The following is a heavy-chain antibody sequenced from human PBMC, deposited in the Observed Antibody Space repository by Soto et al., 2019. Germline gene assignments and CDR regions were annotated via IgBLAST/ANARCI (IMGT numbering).Heavy chain of an antibody. CDR1: GRSISSVNYY. D-gene: IGHD2-15*01. J-gene: IGHJ4*02. V-gene: IGHV4-30-4*01. CDR3: ARYGSGECNSGSCYSPFDY. Sequence: QVQLQESGPGLVKPSQTLSLTCTVSGRSISSVNYYWSWIRQPPGKGLEWIGYIYYSGSTYYNPSLRGRVTISVDTSKNQFSLKLSSVTAADTAVYYCARYGSGECNSGSCYSPFDYWGQGTLVTVSS. CDR2: IYYSGST.